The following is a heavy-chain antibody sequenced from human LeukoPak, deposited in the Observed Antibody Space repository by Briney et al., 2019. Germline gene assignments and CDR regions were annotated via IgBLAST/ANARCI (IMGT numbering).Heavy chain of an antibody. Sequence: ASVKVSCKASGYTFSSCAINWVRQAPGQGLEYMGWIDTKTGNPTYAQGFTGRFVFSLDTSVSTAYMQISSLKAEDTAVYYCAIHPSDSSGYFSYWGQGALVTVSS. J-gene: IGHJ4*02. CDR1: GYTFSSCA. D-gene: IGHD3-22*01. CDR2: IDTKTGNP. V-gene: IGHV7-4-1*02. CDR3: AIHPSDSSGYFSY.